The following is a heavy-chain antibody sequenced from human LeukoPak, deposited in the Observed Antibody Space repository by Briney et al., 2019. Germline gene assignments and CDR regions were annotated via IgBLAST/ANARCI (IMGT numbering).Heavy chain of an antibody. CDR1: GGSISSSNW. V-gene: IGHV4-4*02. D-gene: IGHD5-24*01. CDR2: IYHSGST. CDR3: ARVSRDGYNIDY. J-gene: IGHJ4*02. Sequence: PSETLSLTCAVSGGSISSSNWWSWVRQPPGEGLEWIGEIYHSGSTNYNPSLKSRVTISVDKSKNQFSLKLSSVTAADTAVYYCARVSRDGYNIDYWGQGTLVTVSS.